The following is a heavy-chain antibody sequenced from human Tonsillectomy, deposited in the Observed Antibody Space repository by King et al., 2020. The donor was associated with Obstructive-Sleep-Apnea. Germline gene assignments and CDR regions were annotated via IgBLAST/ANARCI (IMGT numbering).Heavy chain of an antibody. Sequence: VQLQESGPGLVKPSETLSLTCTVSGGSISSYYWSWIRQPPGKGLEWIGYIYYSGSTNYNPSLKSRVTISVDTSKNQFSLTLSSVTAADTAVYYCARLTPAPRIPTEYYYYGMDVWGQGTTVTVSS. CDR3: ARLTPAPRIPTEYYYYGMDV. D-gene: IGHD1-14*01. CDR1: GGSISSYY. J-gene: IGHJ6*02. CDR2: IYYSGST. V-gene: IGHV4-59*08.